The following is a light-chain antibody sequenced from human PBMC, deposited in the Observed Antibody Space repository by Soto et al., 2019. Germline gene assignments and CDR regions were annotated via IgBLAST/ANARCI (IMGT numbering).Light chain of an antibody. CDR3: SSYTSSSTYV. V-gene: IGLV2-14*01. CDR2: DVS. J-gene: IGLJ1*01. CDR1: SSDVGGYSY. Sequence: QSVLTQPASVSGSPGQSITISCTGTSSDVGGYSYVPWYQQHPGKAPKLMIYDVSNRPSGVSNRFSGSKSGNTASLTISGLQAEDEADYYCSSYTSSSTYVFGTGTKVTVL.